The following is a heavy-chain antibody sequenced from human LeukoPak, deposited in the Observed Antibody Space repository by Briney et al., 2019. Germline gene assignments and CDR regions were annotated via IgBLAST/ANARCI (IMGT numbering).Heavy chain of an antibody. Sequence: PGGSLRLSCAASGFTFNNFWMHWVRQAPGKGLVWGSRINTEGNNINYADSVKGRFTISRDNAKNTMYLQMNSLRAEDTALYYCARDGNKYSFDSWGQGTLVTVSS. CDR3: ARDGNKYSFDS. V-gene: IGHV3-74*01. J-gene: IGHJ4*02. CDR2: INTEGNNI. CDR1: GFTFNNFW.